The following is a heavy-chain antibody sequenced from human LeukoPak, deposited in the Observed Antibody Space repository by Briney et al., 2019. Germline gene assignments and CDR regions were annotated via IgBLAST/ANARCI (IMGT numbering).Heavy chain of an antibody. CDR3: ARESPSSGLFDY. J-gene: IGHJ4*02. CDR1: GYTFTSYY. CDR2: INPNGGST. Sequence: GASVKVSCKASGYTFTSYYMHWVRQAPGQGLEWMGIINPNGGSTNYAQKFQGRVTMTRDTSASTVYMELSSLRSEDTAVYYCARESPSSGLFDYWGQGTLVTVSS. D-gene: IGHD6-19*01. V-gene: IGHV1-46*01.